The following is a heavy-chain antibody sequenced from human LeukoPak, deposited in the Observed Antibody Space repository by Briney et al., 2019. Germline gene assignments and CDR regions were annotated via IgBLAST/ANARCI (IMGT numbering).Heavy chain of an antibody. J-gene: IGHJ3*02. V-gene: IGHV4-30-4*01. CDR3: ARVGLFPLHAFDI. D-gene: IGHD3/OR15-3a*01. CDR2: IYYSGST. CDR1: GGSISSGDYY. Sequence: SGTLSLTCTVSGGSISSGDYYWSWIRQPPGKGLEWIGYIYYSGSTYYNPSLKSRVTISVDTSKNQFSLKLSSVTAADTAVYYCARVGLFPLHAFDIWGQGTMVTVSS.